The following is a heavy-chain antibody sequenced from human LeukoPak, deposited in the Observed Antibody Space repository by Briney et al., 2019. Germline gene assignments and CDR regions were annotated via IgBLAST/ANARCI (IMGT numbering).Heavy chain of an antibody. D-gene: IGHD2-21*02. J-gene: IGHJ5*02. CDR2: INNSGST. CDR1: GGSFRGYY. CDR3: ARSGRRVTAIRASWFDH. V-gene: IGHV4-34*01. Sequence: SETLSLTCAVYGGSFRGYYWRGVREPPGKGREWGGEINNSGSTNDNPSLKSRVTISVDTSKNHFSLKLSSVTAADTAVYYCARSGRRVTAIRASWFDHWGQGTLVTVSS.